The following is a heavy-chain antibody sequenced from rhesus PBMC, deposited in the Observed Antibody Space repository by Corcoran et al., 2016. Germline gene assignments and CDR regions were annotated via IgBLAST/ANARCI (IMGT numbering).Heavy chain of an antibody. V-gene: IGHV1-198*02. J-gene: IGHJ6*01. CDR1: GFTCGSYA. CDR3: ARGGVTRRGLDS. D-gene: IGHD3-9*01. CDR2: IIPLCGIT. Sequence: QVQLVQSGAEVKKPGASVKVSCKASGFTCGSYAISWARQAPGQGLEWVAVIIPLCGITNHPGEVQGRGTIPTGTSTGTAYLELSGLRSEDTAVYYGARGGVTRRGLDSWGQGVVVTVSS.